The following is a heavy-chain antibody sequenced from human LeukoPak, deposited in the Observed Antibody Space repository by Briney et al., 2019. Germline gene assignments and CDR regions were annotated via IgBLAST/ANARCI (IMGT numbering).Heavy chain of an antibody. CDR2: ISGSGGST. J-gene: IGHJ3*02. Sequence: PGGSPRLSCAASGFTFSSYAMSWVRQAPGKGLEWVSAISGSGGSTYYADSVKGRFTISRDNSKNTLYLQMNSLRAEDTAVYYCARSSYYDFWSGYTVGAFDIWGQGTMVTVSS. CDR3: ARSSYYDFWSGYTVGAFDI. CDR1: GFTFSSYA. V-gene: IGHV3-23*01. D-gene: IGHD3-3*01.